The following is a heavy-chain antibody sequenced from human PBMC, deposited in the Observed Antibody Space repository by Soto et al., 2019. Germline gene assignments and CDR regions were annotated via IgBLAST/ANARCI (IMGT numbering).Heavy chain of an antibody. Sequence: ASVKVSCKASGYTFTSYYMHWVRQAPGQGLEWMGIINPSGGSTSYAQKFQGRVTMTRDTSTSTVYMELSSLRSEDTAVYYCARVYTVRGVSLPYYYYGMGVWGQGTTVTV. CDR3: ARVYTVRGVSLPYYYYGMGV. J-gene: IGHJ6*02. CDR1: GYTFTSYY. CDR2: INPSGGST. D-gene: IGHD3-10*01. V-gene: IGHV1-46*01.